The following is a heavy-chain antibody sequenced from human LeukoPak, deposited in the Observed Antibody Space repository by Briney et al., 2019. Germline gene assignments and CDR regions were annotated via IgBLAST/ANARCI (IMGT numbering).Heavy chain of an antibody. CDR2: IYYSGST. V-gene: IGHV4-59*12. CDR1: GGSISSYY. D-gene: IGHD1-26*01. Sequence: PSETLSLTCTVSGGSISSYYWSWIRQPPGKGLEWIGYIYYSGSTNYNPSLKSRVTISVDTSKNQFSLKLSSVTAADTAVYYCARVSTLYSGSYFFDYWGQGTLVTVSS. CDR3: ARVSTLYSGSYFFDY. J-gene: IGHJ4*02.